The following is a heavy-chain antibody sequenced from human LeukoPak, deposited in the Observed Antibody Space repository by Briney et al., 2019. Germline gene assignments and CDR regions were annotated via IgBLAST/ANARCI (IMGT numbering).Heavy chain of an antibody. CDR1: GFTFSDNY. Sequence: GGSLRLSCAASGFTFSDNYISWIRQAPAKGLEWVSYISSSGGTIYYADSVKGRFTISRDNAKNSVYLQMNSLRAEDTAMYYCARGEYSSSSNWFDPWGQGTLVTVSS. D-gene: IGHD6-6*01. CDR2: ISSSGGTI. V-gene: IGHV3-11*01. CDR3: ARGEYSSSSNWFDP. J-gene: IGHJ5*02.